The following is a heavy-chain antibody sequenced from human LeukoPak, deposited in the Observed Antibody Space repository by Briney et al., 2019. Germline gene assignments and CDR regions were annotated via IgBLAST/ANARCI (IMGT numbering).Heavy chain of an antibody. CDR3: ARRRPPTSLSGDYFDY. V-gene: IGHV1-69*05. Sequence: GASVKVSCKASGGTFSSYAISWVRQAPGQGLEWMGGIIPIFGTANYAQKFQGRVTITTDESTSTAYMELSSLRSEDTAVYYCARRRPPTSLSGDYFDYWGQGTLVTVSS. CDR1: GGTFSSYA. CDR2: IIPIFGTA. D-gene: IGHD2/OR15-2a*01. J-gene: IGHJ4*02.